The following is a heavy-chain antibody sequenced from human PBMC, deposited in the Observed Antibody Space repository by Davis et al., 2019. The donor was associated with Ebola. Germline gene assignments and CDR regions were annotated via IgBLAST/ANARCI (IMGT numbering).Heavy chain of an antibody. CDR3: SRDDRYCSSTRCDVFDV. CDR1: GGSVSSGSYY. V-gene: IGHV4-61*01. CDR2: IYYSGST. Sequence: SETLSLTCAVSGGSVSSGSYYWSWIRQPPGKGLEWIGYIYYSGSTNYNPSLKSRVTISVDTSKNQFSLKLSSVTAADTAVYYCSRDDRYCSSTRCDVFDVWGRGTMVSVSP. D-gene: IGHD2-2*01. J-gene: IGHJ3*01.